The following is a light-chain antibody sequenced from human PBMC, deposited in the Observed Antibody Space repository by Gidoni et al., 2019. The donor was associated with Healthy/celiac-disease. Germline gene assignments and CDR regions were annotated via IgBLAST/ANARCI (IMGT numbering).Light chain of an antibody. CDR1: SSNSGSNY. CDR2: RNY. J-gene: IGLJ3*02. CDR3: AAWDDSLSGGV. V-gene: IGLV1-47*01. Sequence: QSVLTHPPSASGTPGQRVTISCSGSSSNSGSNYVYWYQQLPGTAPKLLIYRNYQRPSGVPDRFSGSKSGTSTSLAISGLRSEDEADYYCAAWDDSLSGGVFGGGTKLTVL.